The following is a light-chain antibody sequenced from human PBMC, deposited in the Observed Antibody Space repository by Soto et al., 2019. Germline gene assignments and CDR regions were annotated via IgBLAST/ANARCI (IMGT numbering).Light chain of an antibody. Sequence: DIQMTQSPSFLSASVGDRVTITCRASQDISSYLAWYQQKPGKAPNLLIYAASTLQSGVPSRFSGSGSGTEFTLTISSLQPEDSATYYCQQLNTYPRITFGQGTRLEIK. V-gene: IGKV1-9*01. J-gene: IGKJ5*01. CDR1: QDISSY. CDR3: QQLNTYPRIT. CDR2: AAS.